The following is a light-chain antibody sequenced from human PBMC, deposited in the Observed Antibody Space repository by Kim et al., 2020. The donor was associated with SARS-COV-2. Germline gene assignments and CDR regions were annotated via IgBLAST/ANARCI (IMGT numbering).Light chain of an antibody. Sequence: EIVLTQSPGTLPLSPGERATLSCRASQSVGSRYLAWYQQKPGQAPRLLIYGASTRATGIPDRFSGTGSGTDFSLTIRRLEPEDFAVYYCQQYGVTPRTFGRGTKVDIK. V-gene: IGKV3-20*01. CDR2: GAS. CDR3: QQYGVTPRT. CDR1: QSVGSRY. J-gene: IGKJ1*01.